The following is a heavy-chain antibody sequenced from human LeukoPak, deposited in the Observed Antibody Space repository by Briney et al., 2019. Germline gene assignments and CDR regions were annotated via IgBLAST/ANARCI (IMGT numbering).Heavy chain of an antibody. CDR3: ARQTGAETYYYDSRGYIHDF. J-gene: IGHJ4*02. CDR1: GGSISSGDYY. D-gene: IGHD3-22*01. CDR2: IYYSGST. Sequence: TSQTLSLTCTVSGGSISSGDYYWGWIRQPPRKGLEWIGYIYYSGSTFYNPSLKSRVTISVDTSKNQFSLKLSSVTAADTAVYYCARQTGAETYYYDSRGYIHDFWGQGTLVTVSS. V-gene: IGHV4-30-4*01.